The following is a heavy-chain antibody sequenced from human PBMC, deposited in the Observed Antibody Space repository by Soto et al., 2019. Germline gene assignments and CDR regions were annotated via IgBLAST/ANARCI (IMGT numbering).Heavy chain of an antibody. Sequence: SETLSLTCTVSGGSISSYYWSWIRQPPGKGLEWIGYIYYSGSTNYNPSLKGRVTISVDTSKNQFSLKLSSVTAADTAVYYCARVIFDYRVDYYYGMDVWGQGSTVTVSS. J-gene: IGHJ6*02. D-gene: IGHD3-9*01. V-gene: IGHV4-59*01. CDR1: GGSISSYY. CDR3: ARVIFDYRVDYYYGMDV. CDR2: IYYSGST.